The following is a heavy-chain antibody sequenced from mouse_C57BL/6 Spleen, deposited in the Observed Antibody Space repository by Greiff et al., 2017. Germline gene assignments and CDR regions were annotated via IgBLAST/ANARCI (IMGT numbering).Heavy chain of an antibody. CDR2: INYDGSST. V-gene: IGHV5-16*01. CDR1: GFTFSDYY. J-gene: IGHJ1*03. Sequence: EVMLVESEGGLVQPGSSMKLSCTASGFTFSDYYMAWVRQVPEKGLEWVANINYDGSSTYYLDSLKSRFIISRDNAKNILYLQMSSLKSEDTATYYCARRGSRAWYFDVWGTGTTVTVSS. CDR3: ARRGSRAWYFDV. D-gene: IGHD1-1*01.